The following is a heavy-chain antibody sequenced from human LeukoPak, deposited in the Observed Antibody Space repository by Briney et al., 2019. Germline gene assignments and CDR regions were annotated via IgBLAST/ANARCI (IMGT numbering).Heavy chain of an antibody. V-gene: IGHV3-30*02. D-gene: IGHD4-17*01. CDR2: IRYDVSNK. CDR1: GFTFSSYG. J-gene: IGHJ4*02. CDR3: AKDTPSYGDYGGYFDY. Sequence: GRSLRLSCAVSGFTFSSYGMHWVRQAPGKGLEWVAFIRYDVSNKYYADSVKGRFTISRDNSKNTLYLQMNSLRAEDTAVYYCAKDTPSYGDYGGYFDYWGQGTLVTVSS.